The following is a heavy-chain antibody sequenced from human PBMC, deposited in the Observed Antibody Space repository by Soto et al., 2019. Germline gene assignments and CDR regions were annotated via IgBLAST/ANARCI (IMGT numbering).Heavy chain of an antibody. CDR2: INMDGTKT. J-gene: IGHJ5*02. Sequence: VGSLRLSCVASEFTFSKYWMHWVRQAPGKGLVWVSRINMDGTKTAYADSVKGRFTVSRDNANNTLYLQMNSLGVEDTAVYYCARDYYYDSRSSSVNWFDPWGQGTLVTVSS. CDR3: ARDYYYDSRSSSVNWFDP. D-gene: IGHD3-22*01. CDR1: EFTFSKYW. V-gene: IGHV3-74*01.